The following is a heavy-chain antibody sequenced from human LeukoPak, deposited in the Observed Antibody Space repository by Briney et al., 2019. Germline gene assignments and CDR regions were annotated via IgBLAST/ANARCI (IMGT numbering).Heavy chain of an antibody. D-gene: IGHD3-10*01. Sequence: SETLSLTCAVYGGSFSGYYWSWIRQPPGKGLEWIGEINHSGSTNYNPSLKSRVTISVDTSKNQFSLKLSSVTAADTAVYYCARVNYGSGAFDYWAREPWSPSPQ. CDR2: INHSGST. V-gene: IGHV4-34*01. CDR1: GGSFSGYY. J-gene: IGHJ4*02. CDR3: ARVNYGSGAFDY.